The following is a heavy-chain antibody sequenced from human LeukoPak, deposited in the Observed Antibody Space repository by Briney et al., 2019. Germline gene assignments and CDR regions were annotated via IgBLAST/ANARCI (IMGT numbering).Heavy chain of an antibody. V-gene: IGHV3-23*01. CDR2: ISGSGGST. CDR3: AKDVSSGWYRPFDY. Sequence: GGSLRLSCAASGFTFSSYAMSWVRQAPGKGREWVSAISGSGGSTYYADSGKGRFTISRDNSKNTLYLQMNSLRAEDTAVYYCAKDVSSGWYRPFDYWGQGTLVTVSS. J-gene: IGHJ4*02. CDR1: GFTFSSYA. D-gene: IGHD6-19*01.